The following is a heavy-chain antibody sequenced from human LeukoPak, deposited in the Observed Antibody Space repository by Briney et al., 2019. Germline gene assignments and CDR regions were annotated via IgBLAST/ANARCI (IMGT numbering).Heavy chain of an antibody. CDR1: GFAFSSYG. J-gene: IGHJ3*02. D-gene: IGHD3-10*01. V-gene: IGHV3-33*06. CDR2: IWYDGSNK. CDR3: AKSSSIMVRGETDDAFDI. Sequence: GGSLRLSCAASGFAFSSYGMHWVRQAPGKGLEWVAVIWYDGSNKYYADSVKGRFTISRDSSKNTLYLQMNSLRAEDTAVYYCAKSSSIMVRGETDDAFDIWGQGTMVTVSS.